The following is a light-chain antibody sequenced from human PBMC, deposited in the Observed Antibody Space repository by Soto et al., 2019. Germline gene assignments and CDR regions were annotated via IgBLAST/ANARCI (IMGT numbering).Light chain of an antibody. CDR1: QSVSTD. Sequence: EIVMTQSPATLSLSPGERATLSCRASQSVSTDLAWYQQKPGQAPRLLIRGASTRATGIPARFSGSGSGTDFTLSISSLQSEDFAVYYCQHYKNWPITCGQGTRLEIK. CDR2: GAS. J-gene: IGKJ5*01. CDR3: QHYKNWPIT. V-gene: IGKV3-15*01.